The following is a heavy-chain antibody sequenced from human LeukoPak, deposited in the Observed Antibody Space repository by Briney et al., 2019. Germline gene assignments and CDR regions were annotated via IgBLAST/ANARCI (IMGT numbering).Heavy chain of an antibody. D-gene: IGHD3-10*01. CDR1: GFTFSSYA. CDR3: AKTSGATPYYYYMDV. V-gene: IGHV3-30-3*02. CDR2: ISYDGSNK. J-gene: IGHJ6*03. Sequence: PGGSLRLSCAASGFTFSSYAMHWDRQAPGKGLEWVAVISYDGSNKYYADSVKGRFTISRDNSKNKLYLQMNSLRAEDTAVYYCAKTSGATPYYYYMDVWGKGDTVTVSS.